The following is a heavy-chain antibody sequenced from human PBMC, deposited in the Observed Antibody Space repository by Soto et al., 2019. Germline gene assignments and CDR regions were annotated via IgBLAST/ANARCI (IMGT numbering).Heavy chain of an antibody. CDR3: AKTRGAMIYAISVYGMDV. CDR2: FSCISVSS. CDR1: GFSFSSFA. D-gene: IGHD2-8*01. Sequence: GGSLRLSCAASGFSFSSFAMNWVRQAPGKGLEWVSIFSCISVSSFYADSVKGRFTISRDNSKSTLYLQINSLRAEDTALYYCAKTRGAMIYAISVYGMDVWGQGTTVTVSS. J-gene: IGHJ6*02. V-gene: IGHV3-23*01.